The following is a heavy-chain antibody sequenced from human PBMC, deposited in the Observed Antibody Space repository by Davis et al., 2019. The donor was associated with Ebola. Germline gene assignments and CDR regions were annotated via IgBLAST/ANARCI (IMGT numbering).Heavy chain of an antibody. J-gene: IGHJ5*02. CDR2: IYYNGST. V-gene: IGHV4-59*11. D-gene: IGHD6-13*01. CDR3: ARGLLDSSSWYRSGWFDP. CDR1: GGSISSHY. Sequence: PSETLSLTCTVSGGSISSHYWSWIRQPPGKGLEWIGYIYYNGSTNYNPSLKSRVTISVDTSKNQFSLKLSSVTAADTAVYYCARGLLDSSSWYRSGWFDPWGQGTLVTVSS.